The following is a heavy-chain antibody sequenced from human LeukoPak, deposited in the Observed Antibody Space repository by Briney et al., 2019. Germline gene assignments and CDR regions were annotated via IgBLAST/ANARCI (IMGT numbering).Heavy chain of an antibody. CDR1: GGSFSGYY. J-gene: IGHJ4*02. D-gene: IGHD2-21*02. V-gene: IGHV4-34*01. Sequence: SETLCLTCAVYGGSFSGYYWSWIRQPPGKGLEWVGEINHSGSTNYYPSLKSRVTISVDTSKNQFSLKLSSVTAADTAVYYCARVSTCGGDCYLFDYWGQGTLVTVSS. CDR3: ARVSTCGGDCYLFDY. CDR2: INHSGST.